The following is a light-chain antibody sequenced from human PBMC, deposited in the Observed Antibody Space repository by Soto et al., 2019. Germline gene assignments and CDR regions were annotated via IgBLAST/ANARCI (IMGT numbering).Light chain of an antibody. CDR1: QSVNSR. CDR2: GAS. Sequence: IVLTQSPGTLSLSPGERSTLSCRASQSVNSRLSWYQHKPGQAPTLLIYGASSRATGIPDRFSGSGSGTDFTLTISRLEPEDFAVYYCQQYDISPRTFGQGTKVDIK. V-gene: IGKV3-20*01. CDR3: QQYDISPRT. J-gene: IGKJ1*01.